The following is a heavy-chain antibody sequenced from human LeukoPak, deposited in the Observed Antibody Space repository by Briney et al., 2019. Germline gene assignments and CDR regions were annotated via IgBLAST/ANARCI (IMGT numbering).Heavy chain of an antibody. CDR1: GFTVSSNY. CDR2: IYSGVST. V-gene: IGHV3-66*01. D-gene: IGHD6-13*01. CDR3: ARSSAGSWYTDAFDI. Sequence: GSLRLSCAASGFTVSSNYMSWVRQAPGKGLEWVSAIYSGVSTYYADSVKGRFTISRDNSKNTLYLQMNSLRAEDTAVYYCARSSAGSWYTDAFDIWGQGTMVTVSS. J-gene: IGHJ3*02.